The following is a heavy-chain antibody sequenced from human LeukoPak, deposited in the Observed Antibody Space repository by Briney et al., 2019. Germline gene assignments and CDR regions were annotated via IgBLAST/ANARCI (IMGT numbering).Heavy chain of an antibody. CDR2: ISAYNGNT. CDR3: ARVSPGVGYCSSTSCYWFDP. D-gene: IGHD2-2*01. V-gene: IGHV1-18*04. Sequence: ASVKVSCKASGYTFTSYGISWVRQAPGQGLEWMGWISAYNGNTNYAQKLQGRVTMTTETSTSTAYMELRSLRSDDTAVYYCARVSPGVGYCSSTSCYWFDPWGQGTLVTVSS. CDR1: GYTFTSYG. J-gene: IGHJ5*02.